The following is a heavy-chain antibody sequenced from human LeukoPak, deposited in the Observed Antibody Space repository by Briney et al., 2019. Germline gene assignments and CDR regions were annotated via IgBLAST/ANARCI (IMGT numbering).Heavy chain of an antibody. CDR2: ISGSGDVS. Sequence: GGSLRLSCAASGFTFVGYAMNWVRQAPGKGLDWVSAISGSGDVSYYADSVKGRFTLSRDNSKNTLYLQMNSLRAEDTAVYYCAKMYYGYYGSGDYWGQGTLVTVSS. J-gene: IGHJ4*02. V-gene: IGHV3-23*01. CDR3: AKMYYGYYGSGDY. CDR1: GFTFVGYA. D-gene: IGHD3-10*01.